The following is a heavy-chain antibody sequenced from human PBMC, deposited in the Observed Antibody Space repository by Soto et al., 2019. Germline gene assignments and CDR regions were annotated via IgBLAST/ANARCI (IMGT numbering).Heavy chain of an antibody. J-gene: IGHJ4*02. Sequence: QLQLQESGSGLVKPSQTLSLTCAVSGGSISSGGYSWSWIRQPPGKGLEWIGYIYHSGSTYYNPPLRSRVTISVDRSKNQFSLKLSSVTAADTAVYYCARVYGGKGFDYWGQGTLVTVSS. V-gene: IGHV4-30-2*01. CDR2: IYHSGST. CDR1: GGSISSGGYS. CDR3: ARVYGGKGFDY. D-gene: IGHD2-15*01.